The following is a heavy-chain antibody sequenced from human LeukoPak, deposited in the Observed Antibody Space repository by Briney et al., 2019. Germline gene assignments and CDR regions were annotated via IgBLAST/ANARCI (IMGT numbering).Heavy chain of an antibody. J-gene: IGHJ4*02. V-gene: IGHV1-8*03. CDR3: AAGDLYYFDY. Sequence: ASVKVSRKVSGYTFTSHDINWVRQATGQGLEWMGWMNPNSGNTGYAQKFQGRVTITRNTSISTAYMELSSLRSEDTAVYYCAAGDLYYFDYWGQGTLVTVSS. CDR2: MNPNSGNT. CDR1: GYTFTSHD. D-gene: IGHD1-1*01.